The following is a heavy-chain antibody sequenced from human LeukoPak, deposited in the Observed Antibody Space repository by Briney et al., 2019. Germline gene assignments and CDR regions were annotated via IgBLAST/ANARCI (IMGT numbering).Heavy chain of an antibody. V-gene: IGHV3-33*01. CDR2: IWYDGSNK. CDR1: GFTFSSYG. J-gene: IGHJ4*02. Sequence: GGSLRLSCAASGFTFSSYGMHWVRQAPGKGLEWVAVIWYDGSNKYYADSVKGRFTISRDNSKNTLYLQMNSLRAEDTAVYYCARAEWLVLLDYWGQGTLVTVSS. CDR3: ARAEWLVLLDY. D-gene: IGHD6-19*01.